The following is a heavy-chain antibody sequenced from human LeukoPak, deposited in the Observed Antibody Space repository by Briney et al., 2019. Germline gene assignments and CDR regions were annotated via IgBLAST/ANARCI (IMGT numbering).Heavy chain of an antibody. CDR1: GGSSSSNY. V-gene: IGHV4-59*07. D-gene: IGHD3-22*01. J-gene: IGHJ4*02. CDR3: ARVGYYFDSSGYNPYYFDY. CDR2: IHYTGST. Sequence: TDTLSLTCTVSGGSSSSNYWSWIRQPPGRGLEWIGYIHYTGSTNYNPSLKSRVTISIDTSKNQFSLKLSSVTAADTAVYYCARVGYYFDSSGYNPYYFDYWGQGTLVTVST.